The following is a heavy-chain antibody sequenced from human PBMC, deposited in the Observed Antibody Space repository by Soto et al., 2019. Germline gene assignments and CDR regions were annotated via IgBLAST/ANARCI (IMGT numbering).Heavy chain of an antibody. CDR3: VRDVYGSGSYYTDY. CDR2: IRVHNGNT. V-gene: IGHV1-18*04. CDR1: GYNFNSNW. D-gene: IGHD3-10*01. J-gene: IGHJ4*02. Sequence: GASVNVSCKASGYNFNSNWMHWVRRAPGQGLEWMGWIRVHNGNTNYAQKLQGRVTMTTDTSTSTAYMELRSLRSDDTAVYYCVRDVYGSGSYYTDYWGPGTLVTVSS.